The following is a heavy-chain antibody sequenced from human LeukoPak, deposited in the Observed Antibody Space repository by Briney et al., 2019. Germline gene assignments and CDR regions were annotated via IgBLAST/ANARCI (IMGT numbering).Heavy chain of an antibody. CDR3: ARRHDYGGNTFDY. V-gene: IGHV4-39*01. CDR1: GGSISSSSYY. J-gene: IGHJ4*02. D-gene: IGHD4-23*01. CDR2: IYYSGST. Sequence: TSGTLSLTCTVSGGSISSSSYYWGWIRQPPGKGLEWIGSIYYSGSTYYNPSLKGRVTISVDTSKNQFSLKLSSVTAADTAVYYCARRHDYGGNTFDYWGQGTLVTVSS.